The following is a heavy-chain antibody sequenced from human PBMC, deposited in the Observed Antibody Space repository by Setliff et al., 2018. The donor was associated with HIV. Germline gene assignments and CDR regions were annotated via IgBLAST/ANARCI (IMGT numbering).Heavy chain of an antibody. J-gene: IGHJ6*02. D-gene: IGHD5-18*01. Sequence: ASVKVSCKASGGTFNNYAISWVRQAPGQGLEWMGWINADNDNTRYSQKFQGRVTITRDTSASTAYMELSSLTSQDTAVYYCARSKDTGMVTLDYYYYGMDVWGQGTTVTVSS. CDR3: ARSKDTGMVTLDYYYYGMDV. CDR1: GGTFNNYA. V-gene: IGHV1-3*01. CDR2: INADNDNT.